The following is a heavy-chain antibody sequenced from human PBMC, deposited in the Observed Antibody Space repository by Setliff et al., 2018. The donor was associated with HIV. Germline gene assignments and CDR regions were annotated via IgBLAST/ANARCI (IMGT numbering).Heavy chain of an antibody. D-gene: IGHD6-19*01. CDR2: IYQSGST. V-gene: IGHV4-38-2*01. CDR1: GYSISSGYY. Sequence: PSETLSLTCAVSGYSISSGYYWGWIRQPPGKGLEWIGCIYQSGSTYYNVSLKSRVIISVDTSKNQFSLKLNSVTVADTAIYYCARHRAVAGANYFDFWGQGTLVTXSS. J-gene: IGHJ4*02. CDR3: ARHRAVAGANYFDF.